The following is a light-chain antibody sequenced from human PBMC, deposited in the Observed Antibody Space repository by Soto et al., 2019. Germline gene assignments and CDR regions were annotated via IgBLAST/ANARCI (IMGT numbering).Light chain of an antibody. CDR3: CSYVGARTYV. V-gene: IGLV2-23*01. Sequence: QSVLTQPASVSGSPGQSITISCISVTDVGNSGPVSWYQHNPGQVPKLIIYEGIRRPSGVSSRFSGSKTGNTASLTITGLQAEDEADYYCCSYVGARTYVFGTGTKVTVL. CDR1: VTDVGNSGP. J-gene: IGLJ1*01. CDR2: EGI.